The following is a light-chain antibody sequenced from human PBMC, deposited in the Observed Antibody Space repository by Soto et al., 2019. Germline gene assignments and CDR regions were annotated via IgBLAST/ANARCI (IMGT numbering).Light chain of an antibody. Sequence: DIVMTQSPDSLAVSLGERATINCKSNQSVLYSSNNKNYLAWYQQKPGQPPKLLIYWASTRESGVPDRFSGSGSGTDFTLTISSLQAEDVAVYYCQQYYTPPPWTFGQGTKVEIK. CDR2: WAS. V-gene: IGKV4-1*01. CDR1: QSVLYSSNNKNY. CDR3: QQYYTPPPWT. J-gene: IGKJ1*01.